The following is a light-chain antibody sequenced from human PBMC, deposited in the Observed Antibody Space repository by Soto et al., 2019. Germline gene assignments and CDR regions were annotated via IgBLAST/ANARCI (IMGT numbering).Light chain of an antibody. J-gene: IGKJ5*01. CDR3: QQRYNWPPVT. Sequence: EIVLTQSPGTLSLSPGERATLSCRASQSVSNNYLAWYQQKPGQAPRLLIYGASIRANGIPARFSGSGSGTDLTLTITSLEPEDFAVYDGQQRYNWPPVTFGQGTRLENK. CDR1: QSVSNNY. V-gene: IGKV3-11*01. CDR2: GAS.